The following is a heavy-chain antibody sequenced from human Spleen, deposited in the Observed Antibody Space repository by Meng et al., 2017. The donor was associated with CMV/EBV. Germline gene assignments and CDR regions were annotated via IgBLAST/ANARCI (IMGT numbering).Heavy chain of an antibody. CDR1: GGSISSSSYY. D-gene: IGHD2-2*02. V-gene: IGHV4-39*07. CDR3: ARRAYCSSTSCYMVKAFDI. Sequence: SETLSLTCTVSGGSISSSSYYWGWIRHPPGKGLEWIGSIYYSGSTYYNPSLKSRVTISVDTSKNQFSLKLSSVTAADTAVYYCARRAYCSSTSCYMVKAFDIWGQGTMVTVSS. J-gene: IGHJ3*02. CDR2: IYYSGST.